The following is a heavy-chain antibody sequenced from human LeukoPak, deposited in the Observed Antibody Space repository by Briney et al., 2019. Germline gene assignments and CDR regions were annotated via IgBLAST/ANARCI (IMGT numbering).Heavy chain of an antibody. V-gene: IGHV3-33*03. CDR2: IWYDGSNK. CDR1: GFTFSSYG. CDR3: ATXXXGXPAY. Sequence: GGSLRLSCAASGFTFSSYGMHWVRQAPGKGLEWVAVIWYDGSNKYYADSVKGRFTISRDNAKNMLYLQVNSLKAEDTAVYYCATXXXGXPAYWGQGTLVTVSS. D-gene: IGHD3-10*01. J-gene: IGHJ4*02.